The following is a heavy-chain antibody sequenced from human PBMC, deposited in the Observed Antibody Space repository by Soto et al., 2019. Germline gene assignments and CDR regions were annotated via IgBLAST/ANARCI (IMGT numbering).Heavy chain of an antibody. CDR2: INHSGST. D-gene: IGHD1-20*01. V-gene: IGHV4-34*01. CDR3: ARGRTLITGSSLDY. CDR1: GGSFSGYY. Sequence: QVQLQQWGAGLLKPSETLSLTCAVYGGSFSGYYWTWIRQPPGKGLEWIGEINHSGSTNYKPSLRSRVSISVDTSKCQLSLKVSSVTAADTAVYYCARGRTLITGSSLDYWGQGTLVTVSS. J-gene: IGHJ4*02.